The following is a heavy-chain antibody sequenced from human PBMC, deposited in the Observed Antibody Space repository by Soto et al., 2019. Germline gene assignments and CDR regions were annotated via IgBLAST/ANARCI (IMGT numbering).Heavy chain of an antibody. V-gene: IGHV1-18*01. J-gene: IGHJ5*02. D-gene: IGHD3-10*01. Sequence: HLVQSGPEVKKPGASVTVSCKTSGDTFTNFGLSWVRQAPGQGLEWMGWIATYNSNKNYAQKFQSRLTLTTDTSTSTGYMELKSLEYDDTAVYYCARVLRGVVNWFDPWGQGTLVTVSS. CDR2: IATYNSNK. CDR1: GDTFTNFG. CDR3: ARVLRGVVNWFDP.